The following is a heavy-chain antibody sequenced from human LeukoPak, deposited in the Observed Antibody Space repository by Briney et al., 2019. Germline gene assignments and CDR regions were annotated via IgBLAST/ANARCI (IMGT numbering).Heavy chain of an antibody. CDR1: GFTFSGHL. CDR3: TRDRSRAEDD. V-gene: IGHV3-7*01. Sequence: GWSLRPSCAASGFTFSGHLMSWVRKAPGKGLEWVANINQGGSDKYYVNSVKGRFTISRDDANNLLYLQMNSLRGEDTAVYYCTRDRSRAEDDWGQGTLVTVSS. CDR2: INQGGSDK. D-gene: IGHD1-14*01. J-gene: IGHJ4*02.